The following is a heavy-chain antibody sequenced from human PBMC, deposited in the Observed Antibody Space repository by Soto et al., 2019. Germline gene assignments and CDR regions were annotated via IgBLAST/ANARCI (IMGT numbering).Heavy chain of an antibody. CDR1: GFTFSSYW. CDR2: IKQDGSEK. Sequence: ESGGGLVQPGGSLRLSCAASGFTFSSYWMSWVRQAPGKGLEWVANIKQDGSEKYYVDTVKGRFTISRDNAKNSLYLQMNSLRAEDTAVYYCARDTDDYGDYVGDYWGQGTLVTVSS. D-gene: IGHD4-17*01. CDR3: ARDTDDYGDYVGDY. J-gene: IGHJ4*02. V-gene: IGHV3-7*03.